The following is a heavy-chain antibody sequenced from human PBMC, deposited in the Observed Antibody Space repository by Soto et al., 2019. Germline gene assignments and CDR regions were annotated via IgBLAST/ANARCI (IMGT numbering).Heavy chain of an antibody. CDR1: GGSMSPYY. V-gene: IGHV4-59*01. J-gene: IGHJ4*02. Sequence: QVQLQESGPELVRPSETLSLTCTVSGGSMSPYYWSWIRQPPGKGLEWIGYIYYTGATSYNPSLESRVTISVDTSKNQFSLKLRSVTAADTALYYCAREVGGVAGIWGQGTLVTVSS. CDR2: IYYTGAT. CDR3: AREVGGVAGI. D-gene: IGHD2-8*01.